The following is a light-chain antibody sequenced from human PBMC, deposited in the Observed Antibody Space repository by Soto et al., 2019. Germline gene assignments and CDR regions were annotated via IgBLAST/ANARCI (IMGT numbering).Light chain of an antibody. CDR2: EVT. CDR1: SSDVGGYNY. Sequence: QSALTQPASVSGSPGQSITISCTGTSSDVGGYNYVSWYQQHPGKAPRLIIYEVTNRPSGISDRFSGSKSGNTASLTISGLQAEDEADYFCSSYIKTTTLYVFGSGTKLTVL. CDR3: SSYIKTTTLYV. V-gene: IGLV2-14*01. J-gene: IGLJ1*01.